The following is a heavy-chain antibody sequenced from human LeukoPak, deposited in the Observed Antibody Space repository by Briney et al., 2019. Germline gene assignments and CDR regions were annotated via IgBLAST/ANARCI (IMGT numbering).Heavy chain of an antibody. CDR2: MYYSGST. Sequence: SETLSLTCTVSGGSISSGDYYWSWIRQPPGKGLEWIAYMYYSGSTYYNPSLKSRVTMSADTSKNQLSLKLSSVIAADTAVYYCARPYYYDSRIDPWGQGILVTVSS. CDR3: ARPYYYDSRIDP. CDR1: GGSISSGDYY. J-gene: IGHJ5*02. V-gene: IGHV4-30-4*01. D-gene: IGHD3-22*01.